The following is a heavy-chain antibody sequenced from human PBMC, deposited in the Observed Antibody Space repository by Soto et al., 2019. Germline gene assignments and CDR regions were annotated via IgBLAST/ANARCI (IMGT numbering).Heavy chain of an antibody. J-gene: IGHJ6*03. D-gene: IGHD2-2*01. CDR2: IYPGDSDT. CDR1: GYSFTSYW. V-gene: IGHV5-51*01. Sequence: GESLKISCKGSGYSFTSYWIGWVRQMPGKGLEWMGIIYPGDSDTRYSPSFQGQVTISADKSISTAYLQWSSLKASDTAMYYCARGAEGGYCSSTSCSASRYYYYYYMDVWGKGTTVTVSS. CDR3: ARGAEGGYCSSTSCSASRYYYYYYMDV.